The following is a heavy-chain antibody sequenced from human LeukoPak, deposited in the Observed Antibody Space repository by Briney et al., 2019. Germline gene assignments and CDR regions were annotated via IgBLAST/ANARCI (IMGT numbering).Heavy chain of an antibody. Sequence: GGSLILSCAVSGFAFSSYNLNWVRQAPGKGMEWVSSISSSGGSIFYADSVKGRFTISRDNAQNSLYLQMNSLRVEDTAVYYCARGIAAAGWYYFDYWGQGTLVTVSS. CDR1: GFAFSSYN. V-gene: IGHV3-21*01. CDR2: ISSSGGSI. J-gene: IGHJ4*02. CDR3: ARGIAAAGWYYFDY. D-gene: IGHD6-13*01.